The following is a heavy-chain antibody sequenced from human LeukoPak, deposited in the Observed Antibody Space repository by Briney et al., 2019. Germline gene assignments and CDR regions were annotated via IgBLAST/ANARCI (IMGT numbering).Heavy chain of an antibody. V-gene: IGHV1-2*02. Sequence: ASVKVSCKASGYTFTGYYMHWVRQAPGQGLEWMGWINPNSGGTKYAQKFQDRVTMTRDTSISTAYMELSRLRSDDTAAYYCARGVDTDYFDYWGQGTLVTVSS. CDR2: INPNSGGT. CDR3: ARGVDTDYFDY. D-gene: IGHD2-2*02. J-gene: IGHJ4*02. CDR1: GYTFTGYY.